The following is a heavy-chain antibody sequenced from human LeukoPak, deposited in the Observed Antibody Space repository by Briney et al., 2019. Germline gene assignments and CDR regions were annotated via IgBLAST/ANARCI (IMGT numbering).Heavy chain of an antibody. Sequence: GGSQRLSCAASGFTFSSYAMSWVRQAPGKGLEWVSAISGSGGSTYYADSVKGRFTISRDNSKNTLYLQMNSLRAEDTAVYYCAKDERGIAAAGTGGSDYWGQGTLVTVSS. V-gene: IGHV3-23*01. CDR3: AKDERGIAAAGTGGSDY. D-gene: IGHD6-13*01. J-gene: IGHJ4*02. CDR1: GFTFSSYA. CDR2: ISGSGGST.